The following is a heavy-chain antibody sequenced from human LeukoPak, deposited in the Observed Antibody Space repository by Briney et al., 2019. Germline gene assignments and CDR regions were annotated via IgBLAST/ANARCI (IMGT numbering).Heavy chain of an antibody. D-gene: IGHD3-9*01. CDR1: GFTFSNYW. CDR3: ARDEGLRYFDWLPLDY. J-gene: IGHJ4*02. Sequence: GGFLRLSCAASGFTFSNYWMHWVRQAPGKGLVWVSRINTDGSSTSYADSVKGRFTISRDNAKNTLYLQMNSLRAEDTAVYYCARDEGLRYFDWLPLDYWGQGILVTVSS. V-gene: IGHV3-74*01. CDR2: INTDGSST.